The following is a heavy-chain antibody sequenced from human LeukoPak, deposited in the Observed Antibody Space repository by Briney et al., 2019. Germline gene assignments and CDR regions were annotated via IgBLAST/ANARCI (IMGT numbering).Heavy chain of an antibody. V-gene: IGHV4-59*08. CDR1: SASLTIYC. CDR3: ARRYTWSPGEWFDY. J-gene: IGHJ4*02. Sequence: SETHSLMHPLDSASLTIYCTASARQPPGKGLEWIGYIYYSASTNYNPSLKSRVTISLDTSKNQFFLMLRSVTSADAAEYCCARRYTWSPGEWFDYWGQGTLVTVSS. D-gene: IGHD1-26*01. CDR2: IYYSAST.